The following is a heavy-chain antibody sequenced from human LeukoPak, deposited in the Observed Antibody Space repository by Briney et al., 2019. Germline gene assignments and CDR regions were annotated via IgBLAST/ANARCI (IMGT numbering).Heavy chain of an antibody. CDR1: GGSISGISYY. CDR2: IYYSGRT. CDR3: ATRSFYGDYKYYYYYYGMDV. Sequence: SETLSLTCTVSGGSISGISYYWGWIRQPPGKGLEWRGSIYYSGRTYYNPSLKSRVTISVDTSKNQFSLKLSSVTAADTAVYYCATRSFYGDYKYYYYYYGMDVWGQGTTVTVSS. D-gene: IGHD4-17*01. J-gene: IGHJ6*02. V-gene: IGHV4-39*01.